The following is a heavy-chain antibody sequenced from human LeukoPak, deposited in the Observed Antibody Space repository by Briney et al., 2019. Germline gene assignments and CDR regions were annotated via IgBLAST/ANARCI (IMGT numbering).Heavy chain of an antibody. CDR3: ATDGFAPAFDI. J-gene: IGHJ3*02. CDR2: FDPEDGET. D-gene: IGHD3-10*01. Sequence: ASVKVSCKGSGYTPTELSMHWVRQAPGKGLEWMGGFDPEDGETTYAQKFQGRVTMTEDTSTDTAYMELSSLRSEDTAVYYCATDGFAPAFDIWGQGTMVTVSS. V-gene: IGHV1-24*01. CDR1: GYTPTELS.